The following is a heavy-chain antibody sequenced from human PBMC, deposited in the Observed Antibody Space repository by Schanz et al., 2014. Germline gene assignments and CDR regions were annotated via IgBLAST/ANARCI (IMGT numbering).Heavy chain of an antibody. CDR3: AREFVN. CDR1: EFSFSSFG. Sequence: EVQLVESGGGLVQPRGSLRLSCAASEFSFSSFGMNWVRQAPGKGLEWLSHISGSGGDSVDYADSVKGRFTISRDNTRNSLYLQMNSLRVDDTAVYYCAREFVNWGQGTLATVSS. J-gene: IGHJ1*01. D-gene: IGHD2-21*01. V-gene: IGHV3-48*04. CDR2: ISGSGGDSV.